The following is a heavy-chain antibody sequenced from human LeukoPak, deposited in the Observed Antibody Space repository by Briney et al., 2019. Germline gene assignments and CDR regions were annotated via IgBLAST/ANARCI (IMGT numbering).Heavy chain of an antibody. J-gene: IGHJ4*02. Sequence: SETLSLTCAVYGGSFSGYYWSGIRHPPGKGLEWIEEINHSGSTNYNLSLKSRVTISVDTSKNQFSLKLSSVTAADTAVYYCARAAGTLFDYWGQGTLVTVSS. CDR2: INHSGST. CDR1: GGSFSGYY. V-gene: IGHV4-34*01. CDR3: ARAAGTLFDY. D-gene: IGHD6-13*01.